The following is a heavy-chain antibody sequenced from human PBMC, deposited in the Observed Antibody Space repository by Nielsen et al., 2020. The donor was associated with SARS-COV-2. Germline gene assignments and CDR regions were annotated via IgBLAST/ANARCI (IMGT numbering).Heavy chain of an antibody. CDR3: ARGAAVVRYSSNWYGGDV. J-gene: IGHJ6*04. CDR1: GGSISSYY. V-gene: IGHV4-59*12. CDR2: IYYSGST. Sequence: SETLSLTCTVSGGSISSYYWSWIRQPPGKGLEWIGYIYYSGSTNYNPSLKSRVTISVDTSKNQFSLKLSSVTAADTAVYYCARGAAVVRYSSNWYGGDVWGKGTTVTVSS. D-gene: IGHD6-13*01.